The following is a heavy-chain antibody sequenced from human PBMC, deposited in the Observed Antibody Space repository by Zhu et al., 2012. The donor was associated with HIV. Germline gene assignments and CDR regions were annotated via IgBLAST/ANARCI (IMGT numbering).Heavy chain of an antibody. CDR3: AREGRDGYNDY. CDR1: GGSISSGDYY. CDR2: IYYSGST. J-gene: IGHJ4*03. V-gene: IGHV4-30-4*01. D-gene: IGHD5-24*01. Sequence: QVQLEESGPGLVKPSQTLSLSCTVSGGSISSGDYYWSRIRQSPGKGLEWIGYIYYSGSTYYNPSLKSRVTISLDTSKNQFSLRLSSVTAADTAVYYCAREGRDGYNDYWGQGPWSPSPQ.